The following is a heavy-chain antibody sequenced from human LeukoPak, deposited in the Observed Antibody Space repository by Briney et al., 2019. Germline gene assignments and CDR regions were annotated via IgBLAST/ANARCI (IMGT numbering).Heavy chain of an antibody. CDR2: INPNSGGT. CDR3: AREGRAKMATISLRRYFDY. J-gene: IGHJ4*02. V-gene: IGHV1-2*06. D-gene: IGHD5-24*01. Sequence: ASVKVSCKASGYTFTGYYMHWVRQAPGQGLEWMGRINPNSGGTNYAQKFQGRVTMTRDTSISTAYMVLSRLRSDDTAVYYCAREGRAKMATISLRRYFDYWGQGTLVTVSS. CDR1: GYTFTGYY.